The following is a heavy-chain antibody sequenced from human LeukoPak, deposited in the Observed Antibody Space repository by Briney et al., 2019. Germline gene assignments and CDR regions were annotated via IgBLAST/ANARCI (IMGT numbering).Heavy chain of an antibody. CDR3: AKNTAMANRFYYYYGMDV. D-gene: IGHD5-18*01. CDR1: GFTFTSYG. J-gene: IGHJ6*02. CDR2: ISAYNGNT. Sequence: ASVKVSCKASGFTFTSYGISWVRQAPGQGLEWMGWISAYNGNTNYAQKLQGRVTMTTDTSTSTAYMELRSLRSDDTAVYYCAKNTAMANRFYYYYGMDVWGQGTTVTVSS. V-gene: IGHV1-18*01.